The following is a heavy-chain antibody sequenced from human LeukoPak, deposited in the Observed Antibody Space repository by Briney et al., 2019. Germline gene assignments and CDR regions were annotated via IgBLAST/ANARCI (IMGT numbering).Heavy chain of an antibody. J-gene: IGHJ6*03. CDR3: ARSYYDFWSGYYKVSPTYYYYYYYMDV. CDR2: ISSSSSYI. Sequence: GGSLRLSCAAPGFTFSSYSMNWVRQAPGKRLEWVSSISSSSSYIYYADSVKGRFTISRDNAKNSLYLQMNSLRAEDTAVYYCARSYYDFWSGYYKVSPTYYYYYYYMDVWGKGTTVTVSS. CDR1: GFTFSSYS. V-gene: IGHV3-21*01. D-gene: IGHD3-3*01.